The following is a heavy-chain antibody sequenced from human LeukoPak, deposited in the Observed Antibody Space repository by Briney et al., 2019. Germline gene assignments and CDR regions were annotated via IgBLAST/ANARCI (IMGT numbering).Heavy chain of an antibody. J-gene: IGHJ4*02. Sequence: PGGSLRLSCVGSGFTFSRYWIHWVRQATGKGLVWVSSFSCDGSSTSYADSEKGRFTISRDNAKNTLSLQMTSLRAEDTAVYYCARDHGSYYFVYWGQGILVTVSS. V-gene: IGHV3-74*01. CDR2: FSCDGSST. CDR3: ARDHGSYYFVY. CDR1: GFTFSRYW. D-gene: IGHD3-10*01.